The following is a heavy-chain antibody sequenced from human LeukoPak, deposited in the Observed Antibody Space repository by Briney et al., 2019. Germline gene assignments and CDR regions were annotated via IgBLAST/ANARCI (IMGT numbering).Heavy chain of an antibody. CDR1: GGSFSGYY. Sequence: SETLSLTCAVYGGSFSGYYWSWIRQPPGKGLEWIGYIYYSGSTNYNPSLKSRVTISVDTSKNQFSLKLSSVTAADTAVYYCARGYSYGYSLYWGQGTLVTVSS. CDR3: ARGYSYGYSLY. CDR2: IYYSGST. J-gene: IGHJ4*02. D-gene: IGHD5-18*01. V-gene: IGHV4-59*08.